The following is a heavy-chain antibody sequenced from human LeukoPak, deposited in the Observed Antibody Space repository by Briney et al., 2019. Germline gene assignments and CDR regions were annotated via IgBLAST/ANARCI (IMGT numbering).Heavy chain of an antibody. CDR2: IYHSGST. CDR1: GGSISSGGYS. D-gene: IGHD6-13*01. J-gene: IGHJ5*02. Sequence: PSETLSLTCAVSGGSISSGGYSWSWIRQPPGKGLEWIGYIYHSGSTYYNPSLKSRVTISVDRSKNQFSLKLSSVTAADTAVYYCARHRLYSSSWPLEFDPWGQGTLVTVSS. CDR3: ARHRLYSSSWPLEFDP. V-gene: IGHV4-30-2*01.